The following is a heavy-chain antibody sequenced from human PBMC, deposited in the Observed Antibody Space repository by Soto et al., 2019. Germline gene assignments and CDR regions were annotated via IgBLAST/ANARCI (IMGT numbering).Heavy chain of an antibody. CDR1: GYTFTSYG. CDR2: ISAYNGNT. V-gene: IGHV1-18*01. Sequence: ASVKVSCKASGYTFTSYGISWVRQAPGQGLEWMGWISAYNGNTNYAQKLQGRVTMTTDTSTSTAYMELRSLRSDDTAVYYCARVVYCSSTSCSLGWYFDLWGRGTLVTVSS. J-gene: IGHJ2*01. CDR3: ARVVYCSSTSCSLGWYFDL. D-gene: IGHD2-2*01.